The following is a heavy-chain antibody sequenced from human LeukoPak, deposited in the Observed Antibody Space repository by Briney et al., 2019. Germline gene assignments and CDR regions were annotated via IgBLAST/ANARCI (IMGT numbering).Heavy chain of an antibody. CDR1: GYTFTGYY. J-gene: IGHJ4*02. Sequence: ASVKVSCKASGYTFTGYYMHWVRQAPGQGLEWMGWINPNSGGTNYAQKFQGRVTMTRDTSISTAYMELSRLRSDDTAVYYCARDIRSPKYYYDSSGYYGYWGQGTLVTVSS. CDR3: ARDIRSPKYYYDSSGYYGY. CDR2: INPNSGGT. D-gene: IGHD3-22*01. V-gene: IGHV1-2*02.